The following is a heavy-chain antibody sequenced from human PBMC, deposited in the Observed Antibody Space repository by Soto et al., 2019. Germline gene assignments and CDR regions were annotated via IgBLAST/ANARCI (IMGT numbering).Heavy chain of an antibody. D-gene: IGHD3-10*01. J-gene: IGHJ6*03. CDR3: ANSPPGRRSIYYYYYMDV. CDR1: GFTFSSYA. V-gene: IGHV3-23*01. CDR2: ISGSGGST. Sequence: GESLKISCAASGFTFSSYAMSWVRQAPGKGLEWVSAISGSGGSTYYADSVKGRFTISRDNSKNTLYLQMNSLRAEDTAVYYCANSPPGRRSIYYYYYMDVWGKGTTVTVSS.